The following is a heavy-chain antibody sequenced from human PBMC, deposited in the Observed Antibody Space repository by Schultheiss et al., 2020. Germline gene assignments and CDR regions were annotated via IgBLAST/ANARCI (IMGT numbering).Heavy chain of an antibody. CDR2: ISNSGTNL. CDR3: ARPLNGWYGSPFDY. V-gene: IGHV3-11*01. D-gene: IGHD6-19*01. J-gene: IGHJ4*02. CDR1: GFTFSDYY. Sequence: GGSLRLSCEASGFTFSDYYMAWIRQTPGKGLEWVSYISNSGTNLYHVDSVKGRFTTSRDNAKKSLYLEMNSLRVDDTAVYYCARPLNGWYGSPFDYWGQGILVTVSS.